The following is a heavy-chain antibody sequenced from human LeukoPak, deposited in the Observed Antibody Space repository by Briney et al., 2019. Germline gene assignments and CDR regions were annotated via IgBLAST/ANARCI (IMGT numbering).Heavy chain of an antibody. D-gene: IGHD1-26*01. V-gene: IGHV1-18*01. CDR1: GYIFTSFG. J-gene: IGHJ4*02. CDR3: ARDQVVGATAGTFDF. Sequence: GASVTVSCKASGYIFTSFGITWVRQAPGQGLEWMGWISAYNGHTNYAQKLQGRVTLSTDTSTSTAYMELTSLKPDDTAVYYCARDQVVGATAGTFDFWGQGTLVTVSS. CDR2: ISAYNGHT.